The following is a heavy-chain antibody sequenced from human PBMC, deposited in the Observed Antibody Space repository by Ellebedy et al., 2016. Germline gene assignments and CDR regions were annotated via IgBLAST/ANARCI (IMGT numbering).Heavy chain of an antibody. J-gene: IGHJ6*03. CDR3: ARTSITIFGVPYYMDV. D-gene: IGHD3-3*01. CDR1: GFTVSSDY. V-gene: IGHV3-53*01. CDR2: IYSGGST. Sequence: GGSLRLXXAASGFTVSSDYMSWVRQAPGKGLEWVSVIYSGGSTYYADSVKGRFTISRDNSKNTLYLQMNSLRAEDTAVYYCARTSITIFGVPYYMDVWGKGTTVTVSS.